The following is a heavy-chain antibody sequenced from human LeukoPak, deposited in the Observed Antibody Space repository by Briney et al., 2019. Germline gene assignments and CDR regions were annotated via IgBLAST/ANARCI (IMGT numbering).Heavy chain of an antibody. D-gene: IGHD5-18*01. J-gene: IGHJ4*02. CDR2: ISWNSGSI. CDR1: GFTFDDYA. V-gene: IGHV3-9*01. Sequence: GGSLRLSCAASGFTFDDYAMRWVRQAPGKGLEWVSGISWNSGSIGYADSVKGRFTISRDNAKNSLYLQMNSLRAEDTALYYCAREPSDTAFDYWGQGTLVTVSS. CDR3: AREPSDTAFDY.